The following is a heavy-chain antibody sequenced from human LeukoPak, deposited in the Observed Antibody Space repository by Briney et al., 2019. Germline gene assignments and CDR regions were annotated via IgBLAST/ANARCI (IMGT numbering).Heavy chain of an antibody. CDR3: ARVRDSSGWYYFDY. CDR1: GFTASSNS. CDR2: IYSGGST. V-gene: IGHV3-53*04. D-gene: IGHD6-19*01. J-gene: IGHJ4*02. Sequence: TGRSLRLSCAASGFTASSNSMSWVRQAPGKGLEWVSVIYSGGSTYYADSVKSRFTISRHNSKNTLYLQMNSLRAEDTAVEYCARVRDSSGWYYFDYWGQGTLVNVSS.